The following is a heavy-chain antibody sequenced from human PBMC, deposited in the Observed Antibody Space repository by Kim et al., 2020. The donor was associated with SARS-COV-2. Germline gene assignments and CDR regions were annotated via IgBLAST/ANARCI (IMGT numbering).Heavy chain of an antibody. J-gene: IGHJ6*02. CDR3: ARDRGPFARQLWPSYYYYYYGMDV. Sequence: ASVKVSCKASGYTFTSYAMNWVRQAPGQGLEWMGWINTNTGNPTYAQGFTGRFVFSLDTSVSTAYLQISSLKAEDTAVYYCARDRGPFARQLWPSYYYYYYGMDVWGQGTTVTVSS. CDR2: INTNTGNP. D-gene: IGHD5-18*01. CDR1: GYTFTSYA. V-gene: IGHV7-4-1*02.